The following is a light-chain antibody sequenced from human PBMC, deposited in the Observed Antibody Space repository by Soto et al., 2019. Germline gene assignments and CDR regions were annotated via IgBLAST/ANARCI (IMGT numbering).Light chain of an antibody. CDR2: TTS. CDR1: TGAVTSDFH. V-gene: IGLV7-43*01. CDR3: LLYFGGAYV. J-gene: IGLJ1*01. Sequence: QAVVTQEPSLTASPGGTVTLTCASSTGAVTSDFHPNWFQQKPGQAPRALIYTTSKRHSWTPARFSGSLLGGKAALTLSGVQPEDEAEYYCLLYFGGAYVFGTGTQLTVL.